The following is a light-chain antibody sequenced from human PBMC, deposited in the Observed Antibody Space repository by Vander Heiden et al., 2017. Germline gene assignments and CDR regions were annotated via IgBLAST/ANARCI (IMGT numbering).Light chain of an antibody. CDR3: AAWDDSLSGYV. Sequence: QSVLTQPPSASGTPGQRVTISCSGSSPNIGCNYVSWYQQLPGTAPKLLIYRNNQRPSGVPDRFSGSKSGTSASLAISGLRSEDEADYYCAAWDDSLSGYVFGTGTKVTVL. V-gene: IGLV1-47*01. CDR2: RNN. CDR1: SPNIGCNY. J-gene: IGLJ1*01.